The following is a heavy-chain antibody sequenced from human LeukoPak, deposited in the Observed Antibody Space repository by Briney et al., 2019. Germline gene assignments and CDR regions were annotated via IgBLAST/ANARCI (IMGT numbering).Heavy chain of an antibody. CDR2: ISGDGGTT. CDR3: SKDTPYCSGSSCYSGGPDY. J-gene: IGHJ4*02. Sequence: GGSLRLSCAASGFTFDDYAMHWVRQAPGKGLEWVSLISGDGGTTYYAESVKGRFTISRDNSKNSLYLQMNSLRTEDTALYYCSKDTPYCSGSSCYSGGPDYWGQGTLVTVSS. V-gene: IGHV3-43*02. CDR1: GFTFDDYA. D-gene: IGHD2-15*01.